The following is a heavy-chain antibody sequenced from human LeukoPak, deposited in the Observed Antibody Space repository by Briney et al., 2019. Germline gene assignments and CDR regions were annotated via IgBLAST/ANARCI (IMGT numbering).Heavy chain of an antibody. V-gene: IGHV4-34*01. CDR2: INHSGST. CDR3: ARHAPYYYGSGSYYKRNWFDP. D-gene: IGHD3-10*01. J-gene: IGHJ5*02. CDR1: GGSFSGYY. Sequence: SETLSLTCAVYGGSFSGYYWSWIRQPPGKGLEWIREINHSGSTNYNPSLKSRVTISVDTSKNQFSLKLSSVTAADTAVYYCARHAPYYYGSGSYYKRNWFDPWGQGTLVTVSS.